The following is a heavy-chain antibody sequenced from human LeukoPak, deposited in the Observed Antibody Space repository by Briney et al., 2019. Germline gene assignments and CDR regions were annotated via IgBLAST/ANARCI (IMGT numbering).Heavy chain of an antibody. Sequence: PSETLSLTCTVSGGSISSYYWSWIWQPPGKGLEWIGYIYYSGSTNYNPSLKSRVTISVDTSKNQFSLKLSSVTAADTAVYYCARLTVYDFWSGYYPGVGYFDYWGQGTLVTVSS. D-gene: IGHD3-3*01. V-gene: IGHV4-59*08. CDR3: ARLTVYDFWSGYYPGVGYFDY. CDR2: IYYSGST. J-gene: IGHJ4*02. CDR1: GGSISSYY.